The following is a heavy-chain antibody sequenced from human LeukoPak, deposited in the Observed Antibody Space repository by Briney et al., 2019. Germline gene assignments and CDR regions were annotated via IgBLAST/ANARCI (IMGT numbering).Heavy chain of an antibody. V-gene: IGHV3-23*01. Sequence: TGGSLRLSCAASGFTFSSYAMSWVRQAPGKGLEWVSAISGSGGSTYYADSVKGRFTISRDNSKNTLYLQMNSLRAEDTAVYYCAKAALDYDFWSGPPFNFDYWGQGTLVTVSS. CDR3: AKAALDYDFWSGPPFNFDY. CDR2: ISGSGGST. CDR1: GFTFSSYA. D-gene: IGHD3-3*01. J-gene: IGHJ4*02.